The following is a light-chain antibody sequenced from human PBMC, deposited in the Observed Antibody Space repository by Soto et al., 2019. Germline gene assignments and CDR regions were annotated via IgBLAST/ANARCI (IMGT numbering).Light chain of an antibody. J-gene: IGKJ3*01. Sequence: DIQMTQSPTSLSASVGDRVTITCRASQGIRNFVAWYQQKPGKAPKLMIYAASTLQSGVPSRFSDSGSGTDFTHTHKSLQPEDVETYSCQKYSSFPGFGHGTKVEIK. V-gene: IGKV1-27*01. CDR2: AAS. CDR1: QGIRNF. CDR3: QKYSSFPG.